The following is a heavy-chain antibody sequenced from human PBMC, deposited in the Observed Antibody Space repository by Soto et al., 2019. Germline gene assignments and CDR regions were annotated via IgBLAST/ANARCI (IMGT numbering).Heavy chain of an antibody. CDR2: IYYSGST. V-gene: IGHV4-59*08. Sequence: SETLSLTCTVSGGSISSYYWSWIRQPPGKGLEWIGYIYYSGSTNYNPSLKSRVTISVDTSKNQFSLKLSSVTAADTAVYYCARHGCSSTSCYFRKVYYFDYWGQGTLVTVSS. J-gene: IGHJ4*02. CDR1: GGSISSYY. CDR3: ARHGCSSTSCYFRKVYYFDY. D-gene: IGHD2-2*01.